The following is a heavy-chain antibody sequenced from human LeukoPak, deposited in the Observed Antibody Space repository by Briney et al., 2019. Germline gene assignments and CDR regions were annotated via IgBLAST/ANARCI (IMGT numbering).Heavy chain of an antibody. CDR3: AKSGYNRFDY. D-gene: IGHD5-24*01. CDR2: ISASGRTN. CDR1: EFIFSDYD. Sequence: GGSLRLSCAASEFIFSDYDMNWVRQAPGKGLEWVAHISASGRTNYYADSVKGRFTISRDNSKNTLYLQMNSLRVEDTAVYYCAKSGYNRFDYWGQGTLVTVSS. J-gene: IGHJ4*02. V-gene: IGHV3-23*01.